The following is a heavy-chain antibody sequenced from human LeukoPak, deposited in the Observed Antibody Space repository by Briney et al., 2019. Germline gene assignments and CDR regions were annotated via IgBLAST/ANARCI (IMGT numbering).Heavy chain of an antibody. J-gene: IGHJ4*02. Sequence: GGSLRLSCAASGFTFDDYAMHWVRQAPGKGLEWVSLLSGDGSSTYYADSVKGRFTISRDNSKNSLYLQMNSLRTEDTALYYCAKDSAYSGYGPHPLDYWGQGTLVTVSS. V-gene: IGHV3-43*02. CDR3: AKDSAYSGYGPHPLDY. CDR2: LSGDGSST. CDR1: GFTFDDYA. D-gene: IGHD5-12*01.